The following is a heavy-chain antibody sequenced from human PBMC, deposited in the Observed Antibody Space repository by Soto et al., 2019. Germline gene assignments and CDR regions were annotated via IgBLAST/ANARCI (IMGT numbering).Heavy chain of an antibody. Sequence: QVQLVQSGAEVKKPGSSVKVSCKASGGTFSSYTISWVRQAPGQGLEWMGRIIPILGIANYAQKFQGRVTITADKSTITAYMELSSLRSEDTAVYYCARHSSGWYMEVDYWGQGTLVTVSS. J-gene: IGHJ4*02. CDR1: GGTFSSYT. D-gene: IGHD6-19*01. CDR2: IIPILGIA. V-gene: IGHV1-69*02. CDR3: ARHSSGWYMEVDY.